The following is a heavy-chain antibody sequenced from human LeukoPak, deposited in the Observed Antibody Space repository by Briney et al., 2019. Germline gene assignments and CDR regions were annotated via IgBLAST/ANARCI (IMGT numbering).Heavy chain of an antibody. CDR2: IYSGGST. D-gene: IGHD1-26*01. CDR1: GFTVSSNY. CDR3: ANDGSTSGSYWGHFDY. Sequence: GGSLRLSCAASGFTVSSNYMSWVRQAPGKGLEWVSVIYSGGSTYYADSVKGRFTISRDNSKNTLYLQMNSLRAEDTAVYYCANDGSTSGSYWGHFDYWGQGTLVTVSS. J-gene: IGHJ4*02. V-gene: IGHV3-53*01.